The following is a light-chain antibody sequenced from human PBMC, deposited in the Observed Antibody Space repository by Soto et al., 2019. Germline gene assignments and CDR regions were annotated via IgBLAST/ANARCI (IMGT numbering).Light chain of an antibody. V-gene: IGKV1-39*01. CDR2: GAS. Sequence: DIQMTQSPSSLSASIGDIITITCRASQSISTYLNWYQQKPGKAPKLLIYGASTLQNGVPSRFSGSGAATDYTLTISGLQPEDLATYCCQQSFITPPLTVGGGTKVEMK. CDR3: QQSFITPPLT. J-gene: IGKJ4*01. CDR1: QSISTY.